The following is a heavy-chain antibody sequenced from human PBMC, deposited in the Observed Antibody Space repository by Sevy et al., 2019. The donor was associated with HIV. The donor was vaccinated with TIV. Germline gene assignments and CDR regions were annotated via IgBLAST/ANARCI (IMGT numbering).Heavy chain of an antibody. CDR2: ISSSSSYI. D-gene: IGHD1-26*01. V-gene: IGHV3-21*01. J-gene: IGHJ3*02. Sequence: GGSLRLSCAASGFTFSSYSMNWVRQAPGKGLEWVSSISSSSSYIYYADSVKGRFTIARDNAKNSRYLQKNSLRAEDTAVYYCARNGIVGATPSFDIWCQGTMVTVSS. CDR1: GFTFSSYS. CDR3: ARNGIVGATPSFDI.